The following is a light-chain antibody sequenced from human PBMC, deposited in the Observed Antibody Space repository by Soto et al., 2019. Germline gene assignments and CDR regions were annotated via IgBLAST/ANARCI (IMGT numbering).Light chain of an antibody. CDR2: KAS. V-gene: IGKV1-5*03. CDR1: QSISSW. Sequence: DIQMTQSPSTLSASVGDRVTITCRASQSISSWLAWYQQKPGKAPKLLIYKASSLESGVPSRFSGSGSGTEFTITISSLQPDDFATYYCQQYNSQYTFGQGTKLEIK. J-gene: IGKJ2*01. CDR3: QQYNSQYT.